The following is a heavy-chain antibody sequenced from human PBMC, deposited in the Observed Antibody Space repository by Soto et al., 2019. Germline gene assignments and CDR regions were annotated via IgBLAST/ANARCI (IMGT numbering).Heavy chain of an antibody. J-gene: IGHJ4*02. D-gene: IGHD3-22*01. Sequence: PGGSLRLSCAASGFTFSNAWMNWVRQAPGKGLEWVGRIKSKTDGGTTDYAAPVKGRFTISRDDSKNTLYLQMNSLKTEDTAVYYCTTDSRVTMIVVVNHYWGQGTLVTVSS. CDR1: GFTFSNAW. CDR2: IKSKTDGGTT. CDR3: TTDSRVTMIVVVNHY. V-gene: IGHV3-15*07.